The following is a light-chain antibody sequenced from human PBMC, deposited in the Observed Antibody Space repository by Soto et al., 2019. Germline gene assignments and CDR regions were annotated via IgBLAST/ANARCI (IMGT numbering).Light chain of an antibody. J-gene: IGKJ4*01. V-gene: IGKV1-27*01. CDR2: AAS. Sequence: DIQVTQSPSSLSAALGDRVTITCRANQAIGDYLAWFQQQPGKVPKLLIYAASALQLGGPSRFSGSGSGTDFTLTISSLQPEDIATYYCQKYNSGPLTFGGRTKVEI. CDR3: QKYNSGPLT. CDR1: QAIGDY.